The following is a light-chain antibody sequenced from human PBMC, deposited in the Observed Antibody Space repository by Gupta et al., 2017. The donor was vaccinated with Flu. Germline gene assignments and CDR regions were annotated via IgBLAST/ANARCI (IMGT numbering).Light chain of an antibody. Sequence: ATLSVSPGERTTRHRRTSKTDSNNVAWYQQKPGKAPRLRMYGASNRAAGIPVRFSGSGSGTDFTLTISSLESEDFAVYYCQQCSKLPLWTFGQGTKVEVK. CDR3: QQCSKLPLWT. J-gene: IGKJ1*01. CDR2: GAS. CDR1: KTDSNN. V-gene: IGKV3-15*01.